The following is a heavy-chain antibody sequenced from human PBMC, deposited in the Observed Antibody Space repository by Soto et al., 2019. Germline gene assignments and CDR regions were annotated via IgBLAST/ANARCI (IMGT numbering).Heavy chain of an antibody. CDR2: IYTSGST. V-gene: IGHV4-4*07. J-gene: IGHJ6*02. CDR1: GGSISSYY. CDR3: ARGHDFWSGYYFSRDYYGMDV. Sequence: SETLSLTCTVSGGSISSYYWSWIRQPAGKGLEWIWRIYTSGSTNYNPSLKSRVTMSVDTSKNQFSLKLSSVTAADTAVYYCARGHDFWSGYYFSRDYYGMDVWGQGTTVTVSS. D-gene: IGHD3-3*01.